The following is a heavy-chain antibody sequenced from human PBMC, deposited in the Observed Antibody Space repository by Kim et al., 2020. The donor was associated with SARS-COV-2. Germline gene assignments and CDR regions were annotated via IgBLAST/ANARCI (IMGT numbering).Heavy chain of an antibody. V-gene: IGHV1-18*01. CDR3: ARDRSDSYYDSSGYYGPRGGMDV. D-gene: IGHD3-22*01. J-gene: IGHJ6*02. CDR1: GYTFTSYG. CDR2: ISAYNGNT. Sequence: ASVKVSCKASGYTFTSYGISWVRQAPGQGLEWMGWISAYNGNTNYAQKLQGRVTMTTDTSTSTAYMELRSLRSDDTAVYYCARDRSDSYYDSSGYYGPRGGMDVWGQGTTVTVSS.